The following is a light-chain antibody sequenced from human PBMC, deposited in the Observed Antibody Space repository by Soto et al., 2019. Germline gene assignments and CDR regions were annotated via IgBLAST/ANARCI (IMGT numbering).Light chain of an antibody. Sequence: EIVLTQSPGTLSLSPGERATLSCRASQSVSSSFLAWYQQKPGQAPRLLIYGASSRATDIPHRFSGSGSGTDFTFTISRLEPEDCAVYYCLQYDRSAWTFGQGTQGEIK. CDR2: GAS. CDR1: QSVSSSF. CDR3: LQYDRSAWT. J-gene: IGKJ1*01. V-gene: IGKV3-20*01.